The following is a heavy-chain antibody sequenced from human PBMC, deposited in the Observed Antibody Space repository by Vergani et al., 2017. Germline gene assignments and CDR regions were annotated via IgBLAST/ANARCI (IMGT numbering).Heavy chain of an antibody. J-gene: IGHJ4*02. CDR2: LRYDGTTK. CDR1: GFSFGSYG. Sequence: QVQLVESGGGVVQPGGSLRLSCAASGFSFGSYGMHWVRVRQAPGKGLEWLAYLRYDGTTKQYADSVKGRFTISRDNSKNPLYLQMDSLRPEDTAMFYWVKDKGASIGFEGWGQGTQVTVSS. V-gene: IGHV3-30*02. D-gene: IGHD2-2*01. CDR3: VKDKGASIGFEG.